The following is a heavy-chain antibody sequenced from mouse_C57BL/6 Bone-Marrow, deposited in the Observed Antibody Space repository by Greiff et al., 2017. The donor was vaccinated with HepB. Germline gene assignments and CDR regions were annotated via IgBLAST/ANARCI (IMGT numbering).Heavy chain of an antibody. V-gene: IGHV5-17*01. J-gene: IGHJ4*01. CDR2: ISSGSSTI. CDR1: GFTFSDYG. Sequence: EVKVEESGGGLVKPGGSLKLSCAASGFTFSDYGMHWVRQAPEKGLEWVAYISSGSSTIYYADTVKGRFTISRDNAKNTLFLQMTSLRSEDTAMYYCARGRAYFPSMDYWGQGTSVTVSS. D-gene: IGHD2-10*01. CDR3: ARGRAYFPSMDY.